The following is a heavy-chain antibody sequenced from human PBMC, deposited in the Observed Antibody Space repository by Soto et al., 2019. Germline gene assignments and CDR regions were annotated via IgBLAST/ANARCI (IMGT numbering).Heavy chain of an antibody. CDR2: ISWNSGSI. CDR1: GFTFDDYA. CDR3: AKDGSGGSGSSEPNFDY. Sequence: GGSLRLSCAASGFTFDDYAMHWVRQAPGKGLEWVSGISWNSGSIGYADSVKGRFTISRDNAKNSLYLQMNSLRAEDTALYYCAKDGSGGSGSSEPNFDYWGQGTLVTVSS. V-gene: IGHV3-9*01. J-gene: IGHJ4*02. D-gene: IGHD3-10*01.